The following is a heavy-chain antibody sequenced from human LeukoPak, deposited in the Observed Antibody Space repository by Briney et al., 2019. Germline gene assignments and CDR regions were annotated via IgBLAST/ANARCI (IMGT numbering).Heavy chain of an antibody. J-gene: IGHJ6*03. Sequence: GASVKVSCKASGYTFTGYYMHWVRQAPGQGLEWMGWINPNSGGTNYAQKFQGRVTMTRDTSISTAYMELSGLRSDDTAVYYCARDREDYYDSSGYYYRDYYYYMDVWGKGTTVTVSS. D-gene: IGHD3-22*01. CDR2: INPNSGGT. CDR1: GYTFTGYY. CDR3: ARDREDYYDSSGYYYRDYYYYMDV. V-gene: IGHV1-2*02.